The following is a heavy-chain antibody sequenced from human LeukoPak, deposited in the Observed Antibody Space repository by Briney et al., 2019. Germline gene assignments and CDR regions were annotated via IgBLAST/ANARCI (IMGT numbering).Heavy chain of an antibody. Sequence: GGPLRLSCAASGFTFSSYGMHWVRQAPGKGLEWVSYISPGTIYYADSVKGRFTISRDNAKNSLYLQMNSLRVEDTAVYYCTSWGDTTAEYFQRWGQGTLVTVSS. CDR1: GFTFSSYG. CDR3: TSWGDTTAEYFQR. D-gene: IGHD2-21*02. J-gene: IGHJ1*01. CDR2: ISPGTI. V-gene: IGHV3-48*01.